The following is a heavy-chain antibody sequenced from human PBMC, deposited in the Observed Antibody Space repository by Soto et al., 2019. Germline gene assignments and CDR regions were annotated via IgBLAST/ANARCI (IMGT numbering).Heavy chain of an antibody. V-gene: IGHV3-30*18. D-gene: IGHD6-13*01. CDR3: AKSHSSSWPCFDY. CDR2: ISYDGSNK. J-gene: IGHJ4*02. Sequence: GGSLRLSCAASGFTFSSYGMHWVRQAPGKGLEGVAVISYDGSNKYYADSVKGRFTISRDNSKNTLYLQMNSLRAEDTAVYYCAKSHSSSWPCFDYGGQGT. CDR1: GFTFSSYG.